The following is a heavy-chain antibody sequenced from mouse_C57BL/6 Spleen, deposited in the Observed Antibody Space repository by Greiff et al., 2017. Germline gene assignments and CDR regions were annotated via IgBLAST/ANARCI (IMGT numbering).Heavy chain of an antibody. CDR1: GYSITSGYD. V-gene: IGHV3-1*01. D-gene: IGHD1-1*01. CDR3: ARGSYYGSSQYYFDY. CDR2: ISYSGST. Sequence: EVKLMESGPGMVKPSQSLSLTCTVTGYSITSGYDWHWIRHFPGNKLEWMGYISYSGSTNYNPSLKSRISITHDTSKNHFFLKLNSVTTEDTATYYCARGSYYGSSQYYFDYWGQGTTLTVSS. J-gene: IGHJ2*01.